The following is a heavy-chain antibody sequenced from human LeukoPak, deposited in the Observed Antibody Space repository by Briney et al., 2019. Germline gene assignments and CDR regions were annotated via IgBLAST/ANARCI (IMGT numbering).Heavy chain of an antibody. Sequence: SETLSLTCAVYGGSFSGYYWSWIRQPPGKGLEWIGEINHSGSTNYNPSLKSRVTISVDTSKNQFSLKLGSVTAADTAVYYCARPGLLENDYWGQGTLVTVSS. CDR3: ARPGLLENDY. V-gene: IGHV4-34*01. J-gene: IGHJ4*02. CDR1: GGSFSGYY. CDR2: INHSGST. D-gene: IGHD3-3*01.